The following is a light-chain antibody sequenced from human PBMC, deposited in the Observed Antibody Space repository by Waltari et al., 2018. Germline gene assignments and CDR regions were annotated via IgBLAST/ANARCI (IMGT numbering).Light chain of an antibody. V-gene: IGLV2-14*03. CDR3: SSFTTSSTLL. J-gene: IGLJ2*01. CDR2: DVS. Sequence: QSALTQPASVSASPGESITISCPETSSDVGDFNSVSWYQQHPGKAPKFMIYDVSNRPSGVSHRFSGSKSGNTASLTISGLQAEDEAVYYCSSFTTSSTLLFGGGTKLTVL. CDR1: SSDVGDFNS.